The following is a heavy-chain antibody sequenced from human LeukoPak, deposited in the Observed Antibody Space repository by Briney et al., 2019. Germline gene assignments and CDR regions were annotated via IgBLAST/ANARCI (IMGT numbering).Heavy chain of an antibody. D-gene: IGHD3-3*01. Sequence: PSETLSLTCAVSGGSISSGGYSWSWIRQPPGKGLEWIGYIYHSGSTYYNPSLKSRVTISVDRSKNQFSLKLSSVTAADTAVYYCARDSKHYDFWSGYSAGYYGMDVWGQGTTVTVSS. CDR2: IYHSGST. V-gene: IGHV4-30-2*01. J-gene: IGHJ6*02. CDR1: GGSISSGGYS. CDR3: ARDSKHYDFWSGYSAGYYGMDV.